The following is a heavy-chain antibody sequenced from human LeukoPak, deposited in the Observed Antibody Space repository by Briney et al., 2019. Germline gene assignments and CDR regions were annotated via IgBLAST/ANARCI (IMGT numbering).Heavy chain of an antibody. V-gene: IGHV3-7*03. D-gene: IGHD2-2*01. CDR2: IRQDGSEE. CDR1: GFTFSSRDW. Sequence: GGSLRLSRVASGFTFSSRDWMTWVRQAPGKGLEWVANIRQDGSEENYVDSVKGRFTISRDNAKNTLYLQMNSLRAEDTAVYYCAKVFRPAAPYLDYWGQGTLVTVSS. CDR3: AKVFRPAAPYLDY. J-gene: IGHJ4*02.